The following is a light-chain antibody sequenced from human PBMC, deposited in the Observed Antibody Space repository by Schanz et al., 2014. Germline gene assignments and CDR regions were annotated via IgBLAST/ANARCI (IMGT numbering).Light chain of an antibody. CDR3: SSYAGSNKFVV. J-gene: IGLJ2*01. Sequence: QSALTQPASVSGSPGQSITISCTGTSSDVGSYKLVSWYQQHPGKAPKLMIYDVSNRPSGVSNRFSGSKSGNTASLTISGLQAEDEADYYCSSYAGSNKFVVFGGGTKLTVL. CDR2: DVS. V-gene: IGLV2-14*02. CDR1: SSDVGSYKL.